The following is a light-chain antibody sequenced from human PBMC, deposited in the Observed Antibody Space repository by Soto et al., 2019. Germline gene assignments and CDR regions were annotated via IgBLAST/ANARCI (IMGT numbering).Light chain of an antibody. CDR2: SAF. J-gene: IGKJ1*01. CDR3: HQVGSFPRT. CDR1: QSVGIS. Sequence: DIVLTQSPGTLSLSPGEIATLSCRASQSVGISLSWYQHKSGQPPRLLIYSAFNRATGIPERFSGSRAGTDFTLTISRLEPEDFAVYSCHQVGSFPRTFGQGTQVVIK. V-gene: IGKV3-20*01.